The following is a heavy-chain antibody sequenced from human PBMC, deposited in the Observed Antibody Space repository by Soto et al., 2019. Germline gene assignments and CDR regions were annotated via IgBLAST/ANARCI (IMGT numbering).Heavy chain of an antibody. CDR3: AKYVDTAIPPIHY. CDR2: INSDGSST. Sequence: GGSLRLSCADSGITFSSYWMNWVRQAPGKGLVWVSRINSDGSSTSYADSVKGRFTISRDNAKNTLYLQMNSLRAEDTAVYYCAKYVDTAIPPIHYWGQGTLVTVSS. D-gene: IGHD5-18*01. V-gene: IGHV3-74*01. CDR1: GITFSSYW. J-gene: IGHJ4*02.